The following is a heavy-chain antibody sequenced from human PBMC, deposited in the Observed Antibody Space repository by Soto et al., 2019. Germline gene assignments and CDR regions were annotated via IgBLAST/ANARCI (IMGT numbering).Heavy chain of an antibody. J-gene: IGHJ4*02. Sequence: GGSLRLSCTASGFTFGDYAMSWFRQAPGKGLEWVGFIRSKAYGGTTEYAASVKGRFTFSRDDSKNIAYLQMNSLKIEDTAVYYCTRGREWELLLSHYWGQGALVTVSS. V-gene: IGHV3-49*03. CDR3: TRGREWELLLSHY. D-gene: IGHD1-26*01. CDR2: IRSKAYGGTT. CDR1: GFTFGDYA.